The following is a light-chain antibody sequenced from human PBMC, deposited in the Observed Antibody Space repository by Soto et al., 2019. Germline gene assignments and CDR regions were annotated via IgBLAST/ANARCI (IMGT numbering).Light chain of an antibody. CDR1: QSFSSSY. V-gene: IGKV3D-20*02. CDR3: QQRRNWPIT. CDR2: GVS. J-gene: IGKJ5*01. Sequence: EIVLTQSPGTLSLSPGDTATLSCRASQSFSSSYLAWYQHKPGQAPKLLLYGVSARAAGIPDRFSGSGFGTDFTLTISRLEPEDFAVYYCQQRRNWPITFGQGTRLEI.